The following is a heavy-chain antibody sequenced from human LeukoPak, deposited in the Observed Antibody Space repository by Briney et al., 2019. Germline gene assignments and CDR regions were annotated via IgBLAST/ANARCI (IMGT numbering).Heavy chain of an antibody. Sequence: GGTLRLSCAASGFTFSRYGMSWVRPAPGKGLEWVSAISGSGGSTYYADSVKGRFTISRDNSKNTLYLQMNSLRAEDTAVYYCAKSADTAMPTPFDYWGQGTLVTVSS. CDR2: ISGSGGST. J-gene: IGHJ4*02. D-gene: IGHD5-18*01. CDR3: AKSADTAMPTPFDY. CDR1: GFTFSRYG. V-gene: IGHV3-23*01.